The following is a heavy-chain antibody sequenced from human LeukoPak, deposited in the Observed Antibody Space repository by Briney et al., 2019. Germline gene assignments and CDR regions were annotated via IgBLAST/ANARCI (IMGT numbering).Heavy chain of an antibody. CDR3: AKVDGYSYGPIAS. V-gene: IGHV3-9*01. CDR1: GFNFDDYA. CDR2: ISWNSGDI. Sequence: GGSLRLSCAASGFNFDDYAMHWVRQAPGKGLEWVSGISWNSGDIGYADSVKGRFTISRDNAKNSLFLQMNSLRGEDTALYYCAKVDGYSYGPIASWGQGILVTVSS. D-gene: IGHD5-18*01. J-gene: IGHJ4*02.